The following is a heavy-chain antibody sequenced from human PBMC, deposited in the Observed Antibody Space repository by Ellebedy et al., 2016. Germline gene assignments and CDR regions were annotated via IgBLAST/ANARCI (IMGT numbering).Heavy chain of an antibody. CDR2: INSDGSST. V-gene: IGHV3-74*01. Sequence: GESLKISXAASGFTFSSYWMHWVRQAPGKGLVWVSRINSDGSSTSYADSVKGRFTISRDNAKNTLYLQMNSLRAEDTAVYYCARARIVGAMRTAFDIWGQGTMVTVSS. D-gene: IGHD1-26*01. J-gene: IGHJ3*02. CDR3: ARARIVGAMRTAFDI. CDR1: GFTFSSYW.